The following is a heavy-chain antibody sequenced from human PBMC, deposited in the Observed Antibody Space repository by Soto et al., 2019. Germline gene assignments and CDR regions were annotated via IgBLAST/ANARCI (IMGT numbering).Heavy chain of an antibody. CDR2: VYATGTS. CDR1: GGSISSYY. Sequence: SETLSLTCTVSGGSISSYYWSWIRKTAGKGLEWMGRVYATGTSDYNPSLRSRIAMSVDISKKTFSLRLRSVTAADTGVYYCVRDGSKTLRDCFDPWGQGILVTVSS. CDR3: VRDGSKTLRDCFDP. D-gene: IGHD4-17*01. V-gene: IGHV4-4*07. J-gene: IGHJ5*02.